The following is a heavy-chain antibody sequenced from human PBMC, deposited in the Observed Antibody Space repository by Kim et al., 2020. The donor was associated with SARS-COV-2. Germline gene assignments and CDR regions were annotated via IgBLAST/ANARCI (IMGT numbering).Heavy chain of an antibody. V-gene: IGHV4-59*13. CDR3: ARGLEGYISGWYFDY. Sequence: SETLSLTCTVSGGSISSYYWSWIRQPPGKGLEWIGYIYYSGSTNYNPSLKSRVTISVDTSKNQFSLKQSSVTAADTAVYYCARGLEGYISGWYFDYWGQGTLVTVSS. J-gene: IGHJ4*02. D-gene: IGHD6-19*01. CDR2: IYYSGST. CDR1: GGSISSYY.